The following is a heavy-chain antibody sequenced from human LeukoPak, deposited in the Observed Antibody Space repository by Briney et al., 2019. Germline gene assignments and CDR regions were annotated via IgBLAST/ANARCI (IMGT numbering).Heavy chain of an antibody. V-gene: IGHV1-2*02. Sequence: ASLTVSSQASVSIFSDYYMHWVRHVPGRGFEWMGWISRRSGATKIAQKFQGRVTLTRDTSLSTAYVELTNLASDDTAVYYCVSWAGGNSDVASFDYWGQGTLVLVSS. CDR2: ISRRSGAT. D-gene: IGHD3-10*02. CDR1: VSIFSDYY. CDR3: VSWAGGNSDVASFDY. J-gene: IGHJ4*02.